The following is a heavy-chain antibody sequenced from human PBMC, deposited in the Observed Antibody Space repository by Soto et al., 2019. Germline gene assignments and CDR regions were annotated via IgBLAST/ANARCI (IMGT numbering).Heavy chain of an antibody. CDR3: AKATGIGNTNFDY. CDR1: GFTFDDYA. Sequence: EVQLVESGGGLVQPGRSLRLSCAASGFTFDDYAMHWVRQAPGKGLEWVSGISWHSGSIGYADSVKGRFTISRDNAKNSLYLQMNSLRAEDTAVYYCAKATGIGNTNFDYWGQGTLVTVSS. V-gene: IGHV3-9*01. J-gene: IGHJ4*02. D-gene: IGHD1-1*01. CDR2: ISWHSGSI.